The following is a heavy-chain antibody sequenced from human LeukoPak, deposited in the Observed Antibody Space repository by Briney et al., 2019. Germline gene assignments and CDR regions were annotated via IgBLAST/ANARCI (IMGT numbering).Heavy chain of an antibody. D-gene: IGHD3-3*01. CDR2: IYHSGST. CDR1: GGSISSSNW. CDR3: ARFGPTIFGVVIKRHSARDYYYMDV. J-gene: IGHJ6*03. V-gene: IGHV4-4*02. Sequence: SETLSLTCAVSGGSISSSNWWSWVRQPPGKGLEWIGEIYHSGSTNYNPSLKSRVAISVDKSKNQFSLKLSSVTAADTAVYYCARFGPTIFGVVIKRHSARDYYYMDVWGKGTTVTVSS.